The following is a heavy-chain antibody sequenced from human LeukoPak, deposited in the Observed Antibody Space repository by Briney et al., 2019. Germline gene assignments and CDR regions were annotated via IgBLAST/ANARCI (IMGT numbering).Heavy chain of an antibody. CDR3: ARRSVTTFDY. D-gene: IGHD4-17*01. J-gene: IGHJ4*02. V-gene: IGHV3-23*01. CDR1: GFTFSSYV. CDR2: ISGNDGST. Sequence: GGSLRLSCAASGFTFSSYVMSWVRQAPGKGLEWVSLISGNDGSTYYADSVKGRFTISRDNSKNTLYLQVSSLRADDTAVYYCARRSVTTFDYWGQGTLVTVSS.